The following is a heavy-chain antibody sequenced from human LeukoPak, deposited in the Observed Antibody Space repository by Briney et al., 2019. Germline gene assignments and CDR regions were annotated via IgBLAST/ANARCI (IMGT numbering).Heavy chain of an antibody. J-gene: IGHJ4*02. Sequence: PGGSLRLSCAASGFTFSSYEMNWVRQAPGKGLEWVSYISSSGSTIYYADSVKGRFTISRDNAKNSLYLQMNSLRAEDTAVYYCAKVVPSTSTYYFDYWGQGTLVTVSS. CDR1: GFTFSSYE. V-gene: IGHV3-48*03. CDR2: ISSSGSTI. D-gene: IGHD2-2*01. CDR3: AKVVPSTSTYYFDY.